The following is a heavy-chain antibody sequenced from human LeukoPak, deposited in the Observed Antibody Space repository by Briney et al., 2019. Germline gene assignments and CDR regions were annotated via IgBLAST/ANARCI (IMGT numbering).Heavy chain of an antibody. CDR2: IYHSGST. D-gene: IGHD5-12*01. V-gene: IGHV4-38-2*02. Sequence: SETLSLTCAVSGYSISSGYYWGWIRQPPGKGLGWIGSIYHSGSTYYNPSLKSRVTISVDTSKNQFSLKLSSVTAADTAVYYCARDPSGYDYYSGMDVWGKGTTVTVSS. CDR1: GYSISSGYY. CDR3: ARDPSGYDYYSGMDV. J-gene: IGHJ6*04.